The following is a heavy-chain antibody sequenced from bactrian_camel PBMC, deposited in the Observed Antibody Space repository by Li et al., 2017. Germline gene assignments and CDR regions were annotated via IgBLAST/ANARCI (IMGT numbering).Heavy chain of an antibody. J-gene: IGHJ4*01. CDR3: ARQRYSDYVDY. CDR2: LYFHGGRT. Sequence: HVQLVESGGGSVQSGGSLRLSCAASGYAISRSSMAWFRQAPGKEREGVAVLYFHGGRTNYADSVKGRFICSRDNDKNTLYLQMNTLKPEDTAVYYCARQRYSDYVDYWGQGTQVTVS. D-gene: IGHD4*01. V-gene: IGHV3S1*01. CDR1: GYAISRSS.